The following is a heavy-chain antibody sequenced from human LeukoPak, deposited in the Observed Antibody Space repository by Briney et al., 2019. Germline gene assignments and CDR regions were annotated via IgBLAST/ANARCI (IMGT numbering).Heavy chain of an antibody. D-gene: IGHD3-3*01. CDR1: GFSLNINGVA. V-gene: IGHV2-5*02. J-gene: IGHJ5*02. CDR3: AHRRSKLGDAWFAP. CDR2: IYWDDDK. Sequence: SGPTLVKPTQTLTLTCIFSGFSLNINGVAVGWIRQPRGKALEWLALIYWDDDKRYSPSLENRLTITKDTSKNQVVLTMTNMDPVDTATYYCAHRRSKLGDAWFAPWGQGTLVTVSS.